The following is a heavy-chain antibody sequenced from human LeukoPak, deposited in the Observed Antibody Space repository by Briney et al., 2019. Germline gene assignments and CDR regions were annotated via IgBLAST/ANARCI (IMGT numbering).Heavy chain of an antibody. Sequence: GESLQISCKTSGYNFPNYWIGWVRQMPGKGLEWMGIIYPGDSEIRYNPSFQGQVTISADKSITTAYLQWSSLKASDTAMYYCARALVTSSPFFDYWGQGHLVTVSS. J-gene: IGHJ4*02. CDR1: GYNFPNYW. CDR3: ARALVTSSPFFDY. CDR2: IYPGDSEI. V-gene: IGHV5-51*01. D-gene: IGHD2-21*02.